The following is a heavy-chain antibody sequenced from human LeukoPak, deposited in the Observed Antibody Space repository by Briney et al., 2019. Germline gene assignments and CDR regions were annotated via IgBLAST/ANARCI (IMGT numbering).Heavy chain of an antibody. Sequence: PSETLSLTCAVYGGSFSGYYWSWIRQPPGKGLEWLGYIYDSGSTNYNPSLKSRVTISVDTSKNQFSLKLSSVTAADTAVYYCARADGYSYGYDFDYWGQGTLVTVSS. D-gene: IGHD5-18*01. V-gene: IGHV4-59*01. J-gene: IGHJ4*02. CDR2: IYDSGST. CDR1: GGSFSGYY. CDR3: ARADGYSYGYDFDY.